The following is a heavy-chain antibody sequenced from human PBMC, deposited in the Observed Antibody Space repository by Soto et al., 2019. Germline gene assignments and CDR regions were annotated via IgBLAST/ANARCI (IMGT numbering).Heavy chain of an antibody. Sequence: EVRLVESGGGSVQPGMSLRLSCVGSAFNIPDRAMHWVRQAPGKGLELVSGIYWNSARIDYADSGKGRFTISRDNAKNSLYLQMTSLNPEDTAFYYCIREMDAGALDNWGQGTLVTFSS. CDR2: IYWNSARI. V-gene: IGHV3-9*01. J-gene: IGHJ4*02. CDR1: AFNIPDRA. CDR3: IREMDAGALDN.